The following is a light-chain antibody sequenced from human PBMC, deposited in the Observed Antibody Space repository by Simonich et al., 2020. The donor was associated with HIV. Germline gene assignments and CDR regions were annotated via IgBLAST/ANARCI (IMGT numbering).Light chain of an antibody. J-gene: IGLJ3*02. V-gene: IGLV4-69*01. CDR3: QTWGTGIRV. CDR2: LNSDGSH. CDR1: SGHSSYA. Sequence: QLVLTQSPSASASLGASVKLTCTLSSGHSSYAIAWHQLQPEKGPRYLMKLNSDGSHSKGDGSPDRFSGSSSGAERYLTISSLQFEDEADYYCQTWGTGIRVFGGGTKLTVL.